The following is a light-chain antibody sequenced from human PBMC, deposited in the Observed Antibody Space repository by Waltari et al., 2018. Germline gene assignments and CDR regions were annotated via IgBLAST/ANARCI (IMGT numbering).Light chain of an antibody. CDR3: QQYNSYST. Sequence: DIQMTQSPSTLSASVGDRVTITCRASQSISSWLAWYQQKPGKAPKLLIYKASSLESGVPSRFSGSGSGTEVTLTISSLQPDDFATYYCQQYNSYSTFGPGTKVDIK. CDR2: KAS. CDR1: QSISSW. J-gene: IGKJ3*01. V-gene: IGKV1-5*03.